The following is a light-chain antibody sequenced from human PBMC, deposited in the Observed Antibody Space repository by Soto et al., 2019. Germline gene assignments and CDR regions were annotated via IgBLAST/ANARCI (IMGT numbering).Light chain of an antibody. CDR2: AAS. Sequence: DIQLTQSPSFLSASVGDRVTITCLASQGISSYLAWYQQKPGKAPKLLIYAASTLQSGVPSRFSGSGSGTEFTLTISSLQPEDFATYYCQQLNIYPWTFGQGTKVEIK. J-gene: IGKJ1*01. V-gene: IGKV1-9*01. CDR1: QGISSY. CDR3: QQLNIYPWT.